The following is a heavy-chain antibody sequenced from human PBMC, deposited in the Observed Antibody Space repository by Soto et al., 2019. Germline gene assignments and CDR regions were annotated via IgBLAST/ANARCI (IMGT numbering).Heavy chain of an antibody. J-gene: IGHJ3*02. CDR3: ARLASNWGSHVAFDI. CDR2: INPNSGGT. V-gene: IGHV1-2*04. CDR1: GYTFTGYY. D-gene: IGHD7-27*01. Sequence: ASVKVSCKASGYTFTGYYMHWVRQAPGQGLEWMGWINPNSGGTNYAQKFQGWVTMTRDTSISTAYMELSRLRSDDTAVYYCARLASNWGSHVAFDIWGQGTMVTVSS.